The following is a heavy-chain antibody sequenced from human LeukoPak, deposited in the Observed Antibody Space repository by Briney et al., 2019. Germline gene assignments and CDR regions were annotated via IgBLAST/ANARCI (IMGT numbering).Heavy chain of an antibody. J-gene: IGHJ6*03. Sequence: GGSLRLSCAASGFTFSSYAMSWVRQAPGKGLEWVSAISGSGGSTYYADSVKGRFTISRDNAKNSLYLQMNSLRAEDTAVYYCARVGTAGLRFLESNYYYMDVWGKGTTVTVSS. D-gene: IGHD3-3*01. CDR2: ISGSGGST. CDR3: ARVGTAGLRFLESNYYYMDV. V-gene: IGHV3-23*01. CDR1: GFTFSSYA.